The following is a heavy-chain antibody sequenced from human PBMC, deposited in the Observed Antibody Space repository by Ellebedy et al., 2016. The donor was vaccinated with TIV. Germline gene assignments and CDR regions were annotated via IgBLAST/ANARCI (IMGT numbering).Heavy chain of an antibody. CDR3: ARDRVATIPYYFDY. CDR1: GFTFSSYA. D-gene: IGHD5-12*01. CDR2: MWYDGTNK. Sequence: GESLKISCAASGFTFSSYAMHWVRQAPGKGLEWVAVMWYDGTNKYYADSVKGRFTISRDNSKNTLYLQMNSLRAEDTAVYYCARDRVATIPYYFDYWGQGTLVTVSS. J-gene: IGHJ4*02. V-gene: IGHV3-33*01.